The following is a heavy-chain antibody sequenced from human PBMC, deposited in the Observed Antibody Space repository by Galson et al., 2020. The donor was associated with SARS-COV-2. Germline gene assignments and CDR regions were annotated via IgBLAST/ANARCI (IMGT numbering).Heavy chain of an antibody. CDR3: ARGGWKRLYGDYDSYYYYYMDV. CDR1: GGTFSSYA. D-gene: IGHD4-17*01. V-gene: IGHV1-69*10. Sequence: SVKVSCKASGGTFSSYAISWVRQAPGQGLEWMGGIIPILGIANYAQKFQGRVTITADKSTSTAYMELSSLRSEDTAVYYCARGGWKRLYGDYDSYYYYYMDVWGKGTTVTVSS. CDR2: IIPILGIA. J-gene: IGHJ6*03.